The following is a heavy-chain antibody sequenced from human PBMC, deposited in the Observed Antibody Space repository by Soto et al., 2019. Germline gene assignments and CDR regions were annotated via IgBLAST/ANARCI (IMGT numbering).Heavy chain of an antibody. J-gene: IGHJ2*01. CDR2: IYYSGGT. CDR1: GGSISSGGYY. CDR3: ARYPGPYGDYLGHWYFDL. V-gene: IGHV4-31*03. D-gene: IGHD4-17*01. Sequence: QVQLQESGPGLVKPSQTLSLTCTVSGGSISSGGYYWSWIRQHPGKGLEGIGYIYYSGGTYYNPSLKSRVTISVDTSKNQFSLKLSSVTAADTAVYYCARYPGPYGDYLGHWYFDLWGRGTLVTVSS.